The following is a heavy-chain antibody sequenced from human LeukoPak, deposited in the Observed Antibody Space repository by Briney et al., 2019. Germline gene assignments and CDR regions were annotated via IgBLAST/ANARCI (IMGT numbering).Heavy chain of an antibody. CDR3: ARVEFDSSGYYGVHNGMDV. J-gene: IGHJ6*02. V-gene: IGHV3-48*02. CDR2: ISSSSGTI. CDR1: GGSISSYY. Sequence: ETLSLTCTVSGGSISSYYWSWIRQAPGKGLEWVSYISSSSGTIYYADSVKGRFTISRDNAKKSLYLQMNSLRDEDTAVYYCARVEFDSSGYYGVHNGMDVWGQGTTVTVSS. D-gene: IGHD3-22*01.